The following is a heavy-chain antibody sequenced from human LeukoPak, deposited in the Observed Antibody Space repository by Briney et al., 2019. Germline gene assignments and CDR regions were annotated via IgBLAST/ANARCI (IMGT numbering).Heavy chain of an antibody. CDR3: ASRGLWLGDHYFDY. CDR2: INHSGST. J-gene: IGHJ4*02. D-gene: IGHD3-10*01. Sequence: SETLSLTCAVYGGSFSGYYWSWIRQFPGKGLEWIGEINHSGSTNYNPSLKSRVTISVDTSKNQFSLKLSSVTAADTAVYYCASRGLWLGDHYFDYWGQGTLVTVSS. V-gene: IGHV4-34*01. CDR1: GGSFSGYY.